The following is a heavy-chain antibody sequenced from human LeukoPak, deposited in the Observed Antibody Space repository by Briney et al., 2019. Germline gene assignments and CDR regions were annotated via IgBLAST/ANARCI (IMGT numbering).Heavy chain of an antibody. D-gene: IGHD6-19*01. CDR2: IRYDGSNK. V-gene: IGHV3-30*02. J-gene: IGHJ5*02. CDR1: GFTFSSYG. Sequence: SGGTLRLSCAASGFTFSSYGMHWVRQAPGKGLEWVAFIRYDGSNKYYADSVKGRFTISRDNSKNTLYLQMNSLRAEDTAVYYCAKDIPTSPYSSGWENWFDPWGQGTLVTVSS. CDR3: AKDIPTSPYSSGWENWFDP.